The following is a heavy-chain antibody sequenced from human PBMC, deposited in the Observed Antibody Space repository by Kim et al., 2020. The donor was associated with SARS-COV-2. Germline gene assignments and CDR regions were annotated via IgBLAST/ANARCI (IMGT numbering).Heavy chain of an antibody. Sequence: ASVKVSCKVSGYTFSSYGISWVRLAPGQGLEWMGWISGYNGNTKYAQRLQGRVTMTTDTSTSTAYMDLRSLRSDDTAVYYCARDGAQYYYDYTFDYWGQGTLVTVSS. CDR2: ISGYNGNT. J-gene: IGHJ4*02. V-gene: IGHV1-18*01. CDR1: GYTFSSYG. CDR3: ARDGAQYYYDYTFDY. D-gene: IGHD3-22*01.